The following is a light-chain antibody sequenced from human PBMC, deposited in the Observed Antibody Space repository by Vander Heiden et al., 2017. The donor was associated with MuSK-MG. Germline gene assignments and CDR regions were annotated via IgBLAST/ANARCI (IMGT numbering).Light chain of an antibody. V-gene: IGKV1-5*03. CDR2: KAS. CDR1: QSISSW. Sequence: IHITPSPSTLSASVGDRATLTCRASQSISSWLAWYQQKPGKAPKLLIYKASSLESGVPSRFSGSGSGTEFTLTISSLQPDDFATYYCQQYNSYPYTFGQGTKLEIK. CDR3: QQYNSYPYT. J-gene: IGKJ2*01.